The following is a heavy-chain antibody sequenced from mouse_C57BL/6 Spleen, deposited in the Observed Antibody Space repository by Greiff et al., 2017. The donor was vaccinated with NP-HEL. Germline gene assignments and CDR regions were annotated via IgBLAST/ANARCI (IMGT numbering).Heavy chain of an antibody. CDR3: ARDDYDGDHYAMDY. V-gene: IGHV1-81*01. D-gene: IGHD2-4*01. Sequence: QVQLQQSGAELARPGASVKLSCKASGYTFTSYGISWVKQRTGQGLEWIGEIYPRSGNTYYNEKFKGKATLTADKSSSTAYMELRSLTSEDSAVYFCARDDYDGDHYAMDYWGQGTSVTVSS. CDR1: GYTFTSYG. CDR2: IYPRSGNT. J-gene: IGHJ4*01.